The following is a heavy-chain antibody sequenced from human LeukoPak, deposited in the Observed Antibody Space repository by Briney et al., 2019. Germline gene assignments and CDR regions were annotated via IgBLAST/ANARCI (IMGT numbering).Heavy chain of an antibody. Sequence: GGSLRLSCAASGXTLRRYGMHWVRQAPGKGLEWVAVISDDGSEKYYADSLKGRFTISRDNSKNTLYLQMNSPRAEDTAVYYCAKDRSSSGRFGMDVWGQGTTVTVSS. J-gene: IGHJ6*02. CDR2: ISDDGSEK. V-gene: IGHV3-30*18. CDR1: GXTLRRYG. D-gene: IGHD6-13*01. CDR3: AKDRSSSGRFGMDV.